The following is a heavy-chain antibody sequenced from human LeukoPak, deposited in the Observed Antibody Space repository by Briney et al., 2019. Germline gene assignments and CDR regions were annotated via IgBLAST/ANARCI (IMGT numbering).Heavy chain of an antibody. J-gene: IGHJ5*02. Sequence: GGSLGLSCAASGFTFSSYGMHWVRQAPGKGLEWVAFIRYDGSNKYYADSVKGRFTISRDNSKNTLYLQMNSLRAEDTAVYYCAKDTTPPKAGFDPWGQGTLVTVSS. CDR2: IRYDGSNK. CDR3: AKDTTPPKAGFDP. V-gene: IGHV3-30*02. CDR1: GFTFSSYG. D-gene: IGHD1-14*01.